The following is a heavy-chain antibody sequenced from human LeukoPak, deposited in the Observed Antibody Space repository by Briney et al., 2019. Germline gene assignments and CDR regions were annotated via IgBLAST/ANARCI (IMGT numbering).Heavy chain of an antibody. V-gene: IGHV1-69*06. CDR3: ARDTYYDILTGYYLSAFDI. Sequence: ASVKVSCKASGGTFSSYAISWVRQAPGQGLEWMGGIIPIFGTANYAQKFQGRVTITAGKSTSTAYMELSSLRSEDTAVYYCARDTYYDILTGYYLSAFDIWGQGTMVTVSS. CDR1: GGTFSSYA. CDR2: IIPIFGTA. J-gene: IGHJ3*02. D-gene: IGHD3-9*01.